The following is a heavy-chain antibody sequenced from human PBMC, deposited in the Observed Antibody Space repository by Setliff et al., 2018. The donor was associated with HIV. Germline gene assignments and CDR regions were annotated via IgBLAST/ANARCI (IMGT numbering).Heavy chain of an antibody. CDR1: GGTFSSYA. J-gene: IGHJ6*02. CDR2: IIPILGIA. V-gene: IGHV1-69*10. Sequence: GASVKVSCKASGGTFSSYAISWVRQAPGQGLEWMGGIIPILGIANYAQKFQGRVTITADESTSTAYMELSSLRSEDTAVYYCAELERRPLFGYYYYGMDVWGQGTTVTVSS. CDR3: AELERRPLFGYYYYGMDV. D-gene: IGHD1-1*01.